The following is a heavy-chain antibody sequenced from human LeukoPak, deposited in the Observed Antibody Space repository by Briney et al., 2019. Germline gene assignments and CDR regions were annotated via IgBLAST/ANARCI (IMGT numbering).Heavy chain of an antibody. CDR3: ARDSSSAVAGTLWFDP. D-gene: IGHD6-19*01. Sequence: ASVKVSCKASGYTLTSYGISWVRQAPGQGLEWMGWISAYNGNTNYAQKLQGRATMTTDTSTSTAYMELRSLRSDDTAVYYCARDSSSAVAGTLWFDPWGQGTLVTVSS. J-gene: IGHJ5*02. V-gene: IGHV1-18*01. CDR2: ISAYNGNT. CDR1: GYTLTSYG.